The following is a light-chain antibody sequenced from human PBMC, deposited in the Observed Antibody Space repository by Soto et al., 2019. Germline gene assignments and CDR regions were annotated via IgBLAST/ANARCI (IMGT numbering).Light chain of an antibody. J-gene: IGLJ3*02. Sequence: QSVLTQPPSASGTPGQRVSISCSGSSSSIGSNYVYWYQQLSGTAPKLLIYTNNQRPSGVPDRFSGSKSGTSASLAISGLRSEDEADYYCATWDDSLSAWVFGGGTKLTVL. CDR1: SSSIGSNY. CDR2: TNN. CDR3: ATWDDSLSAWV. V-gene: IGLV1-47*01.